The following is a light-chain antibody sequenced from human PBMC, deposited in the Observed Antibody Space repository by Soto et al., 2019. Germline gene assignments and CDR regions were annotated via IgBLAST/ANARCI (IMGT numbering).Light chain of an antibody. CDR3: QQYYSTPYT. J-gene: IGKJ2*01. Sequence: DIVMTQSPDSLAVSLGDGATINCKSSQSVLYNSNHKNYLAWYQQKPGQPPKLLIYWASTRESGVPDRFSGSGSGTDFTLTISSLHPEDVAAYYCQQYYSTPYTFGQGTKLEIK. CDR2: WAS. CDR1: QSVLYNSNHKNY. V-gene: IGKV4-1*01.